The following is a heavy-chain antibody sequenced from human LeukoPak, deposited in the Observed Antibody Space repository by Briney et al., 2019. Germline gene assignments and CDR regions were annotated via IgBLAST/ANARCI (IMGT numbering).Heavy chain of an antibody. CDR3: ARQYYYDNSGYYYDY. J-gene: IGHJ4*02. Sequence: GESLKISCKGSGYSFTSYWIGWVRQMPGKGLEWMGIIYPGDSNIRYSPSFQGQVTISADKSISTAYLQWSSLKASDTAMYYCARQYYYDNSGYYYDYWGQGTLVTVSS. V-gene: IGHV5-51*01. D-gene: IGHD3-22*01. CDR2: IYPGDSNI. CDR1: GYSFTSYW.